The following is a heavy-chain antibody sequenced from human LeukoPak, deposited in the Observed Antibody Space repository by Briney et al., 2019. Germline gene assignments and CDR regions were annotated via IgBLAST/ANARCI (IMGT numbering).Heavy chain of an antibody. CDR1: GGTFSSYT. CDR2: IIPILGIA. Sequence: GASVKVSYKASGGTFSSYTISWVRQAPGQGLEWMGRIIPILGIANYAQKFQGRVTITADKSTSTAYMELSSLRSEDTAVYYCARDAYSSSPWYYFDYWGQGTLVTVSS. D-gene: IGHD6-6*01. CDR3: ARDAYSSSPWYYFDY. V-gene: IGHV1-69*04. J-gene: IGHJ4*02.